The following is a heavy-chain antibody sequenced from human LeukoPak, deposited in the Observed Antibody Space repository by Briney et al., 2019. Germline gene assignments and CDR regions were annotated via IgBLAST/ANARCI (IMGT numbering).Heavy chain of an antibody. J-gene: IGHJ4*02. Sequence: GESLQISCQGSGYSFTSYWIGWVRQVPGKGLEWMGIIYPGDSDTRYSPSFQGQVTISADKSISTAYLQWSSLKASDTAMYYCASGRGDCSGGSCYSYFDYWGQGTLVTVSS. CDR2: IYPGDSDT. D-gene: IGHD2-15*01. CDR1: GYSFTSYW. V-gene: IGHV5-51*01. CDR3: ASGRGDCSGGSCYSYFDY.